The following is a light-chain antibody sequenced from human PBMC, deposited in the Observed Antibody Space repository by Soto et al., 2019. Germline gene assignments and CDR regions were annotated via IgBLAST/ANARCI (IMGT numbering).Light chain of an antibody. CDR3: QQYNNWPRT. J-gene: IGKJ2*01. Sequence: EIVMTQSPATLSVSPGERATLSCRASQSVSSNLAWYQQKPGQAPRLLIYGASTRATGIPARFSGSGSGTAFTLTISSLQSEDFAVYYCQQYNNWPRTFGQGTELEIK. V-gene: IGKV3-15*01. CDR2: GAS. CDR1: QSVSSN.